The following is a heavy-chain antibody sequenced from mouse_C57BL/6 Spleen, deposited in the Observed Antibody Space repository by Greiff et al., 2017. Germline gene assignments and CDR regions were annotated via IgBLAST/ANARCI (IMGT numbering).Heavy chain of an antibody. Sequence: EVQGVESGGDLVKPGGSLKLSCAASGFTFSSYGMSWVRQTPDKRLEWVATISSGGSYTYYPDSVKGRFTISRDNAKNTLYLQMSSLKSEDTAMYYCARHYYGSSYGNYYAMDYWGQGTSVTVSS. D-gene: IGHD1-1*01. V-gene: IGHV5-6*01. J-gene: IGHJ4*01. CDR2: ISSGGSYT. CDR3: ARHYYGSSYGNYYAMDY. CDR1: GFTFSSYG.